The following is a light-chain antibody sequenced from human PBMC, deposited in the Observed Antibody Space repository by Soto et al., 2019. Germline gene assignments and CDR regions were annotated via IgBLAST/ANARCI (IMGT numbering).Light chain of an antibody. CDR2: AAS. CDR1: QSISSY. J-gene: IGKJ1*01. V-gene: IGKV1-39*01. CDR3: QQSYSTPPT. Sequence: DIQMTQSPSSLSASVGDRVTITCRASQSISSYLNWYQQKPGEAPKLLIYAASSLQSGVPSRFSGSGSGTDFTPTISSLQPEDFATYYCQQSYSTPPTFGQGTKVDIK.